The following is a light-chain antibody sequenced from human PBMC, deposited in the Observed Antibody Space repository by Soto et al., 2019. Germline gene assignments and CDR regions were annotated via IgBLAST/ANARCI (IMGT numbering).Light chain of an antibody. CDR2: EVN. J-gene: IGLJ1*01. CDR3: CSYAGRNTFV. CDR1: SSDVGGDNY. V-gene: IGLV2-8*01. Sequence: QSVLTQPPSASGSPGQSVTISCTGTSSDVGGDNYVSWYQQRPGKAPKLMIYEVNRRPSGVPDRFSGSKSGNTASLTVSGLQAEDEADYHCCSYAGRNTFVFGTGTKLTVL.